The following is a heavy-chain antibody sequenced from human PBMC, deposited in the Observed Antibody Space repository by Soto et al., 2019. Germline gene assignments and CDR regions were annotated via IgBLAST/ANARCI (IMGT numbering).Heavy chain of an antibody. CDR1: GFTLTSYG. Sequence: EVQVLESGGGLVQPGGSLRLSCPVSGFTLTSYGMSWVRQAPGKGLEWVSLITGSGGSTYYADSVKGRFTISRDNSKNTLYLQMDSLRAEDTAVYYCAKGYNSGYYYAFDSWGQGTMVTVS. V-gene: IGHV3-23*01. D-gene: IGHD3-22*01. CDR2: ITGSGGST. CDR3: AKGYNSGYYYAFDS. J-gene: IGHJ3*02.